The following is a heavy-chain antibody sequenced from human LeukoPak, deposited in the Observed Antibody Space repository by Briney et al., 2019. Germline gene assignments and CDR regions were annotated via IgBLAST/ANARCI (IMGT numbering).Heavy chain of an antibody. CDR2: ISCDGSNK. CDR3: ARDSLEYTTSSAAY. CDR1: GFTFSSYA. J-gene: IGHJ4*02. D-gene: IGHD6-13*01. Sequence: PGGSLRLSCAASGFTFSSYAMHWVRQAPGKGLEWVAVISCDGSNKYYADSVKGRFIISRDNAKNSLYLQMNRLRVEDTALYYCARDSLEYTTSSAAYWGQGALVTVSS. V-gene: IGHV3-30-3*01.